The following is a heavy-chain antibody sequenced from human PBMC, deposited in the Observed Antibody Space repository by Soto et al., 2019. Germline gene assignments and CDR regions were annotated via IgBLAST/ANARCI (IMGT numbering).Heavy chain of an antibody. CDR1: GGSVTRDGDY. Sequence: SGTRSLTWAVSGGSVTRDGDYWIWIRQSPGKGLEWIGYISNSGITGYNPSLKTRLSMSVDRSKNQFTLRLTSVTAADTAVYFCATESGSTYGYFDYWGQGTQVTVSS. CDR2: ISNSGIT. CDR3: ATESGSTYGYFDY. D-gene: IGHD4-17*01. V-gene: IGHV4-30-4*01. J-gene: IGHJ4*02.